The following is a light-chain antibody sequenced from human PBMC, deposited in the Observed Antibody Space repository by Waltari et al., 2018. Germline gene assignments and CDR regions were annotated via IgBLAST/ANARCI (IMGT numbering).Light chain of an antibody. CDR1: QSISNY. V-gene: IGKV1-39*01. J-gene: IGKJ1*01. CDR2: GAS. CDR3: QQTYTSPRT. Sequence: DIQMTQSPSSLSSSIGDRVTITCRASQSISNYLNWYQQKHEKAPKLLIYGASNLQSEVPSRFNGSGSGTDFTLTITSVQPEDFAIYYCQQTYTSPRTFGQGTKVDVK.